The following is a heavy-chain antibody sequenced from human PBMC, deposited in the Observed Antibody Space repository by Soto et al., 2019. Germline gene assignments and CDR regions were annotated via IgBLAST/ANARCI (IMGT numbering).Heavy chain of an antibody. V-gene: IGHV4-59*12. Sequence: SETLSLTCTVSGGSISSYYWSWIRQPPGKRLEWIGYIYYSGSTNYNPSLKSRVTISVDTSKNQFSLKLSSVTAADTAVYYCARRITIFGVVTRYYFDYWGQGTLVTVSS. J-gene: IGHJ4*02. D-gene: IGHD3-3*01. CDR1: GGSISSYY. CDR2: IYYSGST. CDR3: ARRITIFGVVTRYYFDY.